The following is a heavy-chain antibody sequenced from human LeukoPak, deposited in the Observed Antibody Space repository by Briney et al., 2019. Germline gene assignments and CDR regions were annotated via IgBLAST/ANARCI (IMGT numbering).Heavy chain of an antibody. CDR2: IIPIFGTA. V-gene: IGHV1-69*06. Sequence: GASVKVSCKASGGTFSSYAISWVRQAPGQELEWMGGIIPIFGTANYAQKFQGRVTITADKSTSTAYMELSSLRSEDTAVYYCARGRQQWLLNRGYFDYWGQGTLVTVSS. CDR3: ARGRQQWLLNRGYFDY. D-gene: IGHD6-19*01. J-gene: IGHJ4*02. CDR1: GGTFSSYA.